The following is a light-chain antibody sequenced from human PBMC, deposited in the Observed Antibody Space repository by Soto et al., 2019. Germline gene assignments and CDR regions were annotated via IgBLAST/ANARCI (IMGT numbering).Light chain of an antibody. CDR2: DAS. CDR1: QSISSW. Sequence: DIQMTHSPSTLSASVGDRVTITCRASQSISSWLAWYQQKPGKAPKLLIYDASSLESGVPSRFSGSGSGTEFTLTISSLQPDDFATYYCQQYNSYSITFGPGTKVDIK. V-gene: IGKV1-5*01. J-gene: IGKJ3*01. CDR3: QQYNSYSIT.